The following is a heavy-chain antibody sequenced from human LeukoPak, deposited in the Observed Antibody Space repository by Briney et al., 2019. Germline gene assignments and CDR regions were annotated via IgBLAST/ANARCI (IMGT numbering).Heavy chain of an antibody. D-gene: IGHD5-12*01. V-gene: IGHV4-59*01. Sequence: PSETLSLTCTVSGGSISSYYWNWIRQPPGKGLEWIGYIYYTGSTNYNPSLKSRVNISVDTSKNQFSLKLSSVTAADTAVYYCARGSGYDYSGEGNWFDPWGQGTLVTVSS. J-gene: IGHJ5*02. CDR3: ARGSGYDYSGEGNWFDP. CDR2: IYYTGST. CDR1: GGSISSYY.